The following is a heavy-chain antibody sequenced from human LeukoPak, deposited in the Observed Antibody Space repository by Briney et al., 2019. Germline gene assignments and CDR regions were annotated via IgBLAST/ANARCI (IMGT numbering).Heavy chain of an antibody. V-gene: IGHV7-4-1*02. CDR3: ARVATLGDSSGYYYGMDV. D-gene: IGHD4-11*01. J-gene: IGHJ6*02. Sequence: ASVKVPCKASGYTFTSYAMNWVRQAPGQGLEWMGWINTNTGNPTYAQGFTGRFVFSLDTSVSTAYLQISSLKAEDTAVYYCARVATLGDSSGYYYGMDVWGQGTTVTVSS. CDR2: INTNTGNP. CDR1: GYTFTSYA.